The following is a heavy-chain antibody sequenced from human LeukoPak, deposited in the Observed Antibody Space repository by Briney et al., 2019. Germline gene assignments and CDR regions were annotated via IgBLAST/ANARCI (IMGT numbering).Heavy chain of an antibody. D-gene: IGHD1-26*01. CDR2: IYYSGST. CDR1: GGSISNYY. CDR3: AREGPSSSGSYLNCFDP. V-gene: IGHV4-59*13. J-gene: IGHJ5*02. Sequence: PSETLSLTCTVSGGSISNYYWSWLRQPPGKGLEWIGYIYYSGSTKYNPSLKSRVTISVDTSKNQFSLKLSSVTAADTAVYYCAREGPSSSGSYLNCFDPWGQGTLVTVSS.